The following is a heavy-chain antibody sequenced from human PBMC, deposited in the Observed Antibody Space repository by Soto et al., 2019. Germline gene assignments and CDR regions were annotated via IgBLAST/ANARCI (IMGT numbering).Heavy chain of an antibody. J-gene: IGHJ4*02. CDR1: HYTFTRYA. V-gene: IGHV1-18*01. CDR3: ARDRNFQTSDRVDY. Sequence: QLVQSGPEVKKPGASVKVSCKASHYTFTRYAVSWVRQAPGQGLEWMGWISSQTGNTVYAQKFLGRVTLTTNTSTSTAFMELRSLQSDDTDICYCARDRNFQTSDRVDYWGQGTRVTISS. CDR2: ISSQTGNT. D-gene: IGHD3-3*01.